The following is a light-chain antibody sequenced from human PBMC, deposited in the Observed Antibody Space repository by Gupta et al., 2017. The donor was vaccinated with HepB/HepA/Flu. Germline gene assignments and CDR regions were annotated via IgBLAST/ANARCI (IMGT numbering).Light chain of an antibody. CDR2: NDN. J-gene: IGLJ1*01. CDR1: SSNIGNDN. Sequence: QPVLTQPPSASGTPGPRVPISCSGSSSNIGNDNAYWYQQLPGTAPKLLIYNDNQRPSGVPDRFSGSKSGTTASLAISGLRSEDEADYYCVGWDDSLSGYVFGAGTKVTVL. CDR3: VGWDDSLSGYV. V-gene: IGLV1-47*02.